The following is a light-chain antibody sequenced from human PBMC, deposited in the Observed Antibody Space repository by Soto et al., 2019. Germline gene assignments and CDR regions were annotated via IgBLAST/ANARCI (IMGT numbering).Light chain of an antibody. J-gene: IGKJ2*01. Sequence: VLTQSPGTLSLSPGERATLSCRAGQSVSSGYLAWYQQKPGQAPRLLIYATYTRATGIPDRFSGSGSGTDFTLTISRLQPEDFAVYYCQQYGPSPLYIFGQGTKLEIK. CDR2: ATY. V-gene: IGKV3-20*01. CDR3: QQYGPSPLYI. CDR1: QSVSSGY.